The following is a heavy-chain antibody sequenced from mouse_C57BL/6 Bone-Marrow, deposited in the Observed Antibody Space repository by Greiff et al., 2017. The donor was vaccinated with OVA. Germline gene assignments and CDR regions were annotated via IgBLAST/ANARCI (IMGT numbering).Heavy chain of an antibody. CDR1: GFTFSDYG. CDR3: ARHDGRYFDY. J-gene: IGHJ2*01. Sequence: DVKVEESGGGLVQPGGSLKLSCAASGFTFSDYGMAWVRQAPRKGPEWVAFISNLAYSIYYADTVTGRFTISRENAKNTLYLEMSSLRSEDTAMYYCARHDGRYFDYWGQGTTLTVSS. CDR2: ISNLAYSI. V-gene: IGHV5-15*01. D-gene: IGHD2-3*01.